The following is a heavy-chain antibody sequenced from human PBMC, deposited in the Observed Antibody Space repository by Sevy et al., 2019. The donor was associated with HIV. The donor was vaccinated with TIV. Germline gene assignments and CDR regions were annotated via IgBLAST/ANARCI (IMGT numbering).Heavy chain of an antibody. CDR3: ARCRSPYGDYATGSVDY. D-gene: IGHD4-17*01. J-gene: IGHJ4*02. V-gene: IGHV4-61*01. Sequence: SETLSLTCTVSGGSVSTDSYYWSWIRQPPGQGLEWIGYLFYSGRPNYDPSLKSRVTISLDTSKNPFSLKLSSLTAADTAVYYCARCRSPYGDYATGSVDYWGQGALVTVSS. CDR2: LFYSGRP. CDR1: GGSVSTDSYY.